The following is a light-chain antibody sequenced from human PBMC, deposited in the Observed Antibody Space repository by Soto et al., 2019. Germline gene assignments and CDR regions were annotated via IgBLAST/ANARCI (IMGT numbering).Light chain of an antibody. CDR2: GAS. CDR3: QQYNNWPRT. V-gene: IGKV3-15*01. Sequence: EVVMTQSPDTLSVSPGERATPSCRASQSVSSNLAWYQQKLGQAPRLLIYGASTRATDIPPRFSGSGSGTEFTLTISSLQSEDFAIYYCQQYNNWPRTFGQGTKVDIK. CDR1: QSVSSN. J-gene: IGKJ1*01.